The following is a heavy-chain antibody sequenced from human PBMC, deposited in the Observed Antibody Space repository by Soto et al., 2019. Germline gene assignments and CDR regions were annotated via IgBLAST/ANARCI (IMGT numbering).Heavy chain of an antibody. Sequence: SETLSLTCTVSGGSVSSNTYSWIWIRQPPGKGLEWIGYFFYSGGTNYNPSLKSRVTISVDTSKNQFSLKLRSVTAADTAVYYCARVLRDDYLSVVYGMDVWGQGTSVTVSS. J-gene: IGHJ6*02. CDR3: ARVLRDDYLSVVYGMDV. V-gene: IGHV4-61*01. CDR2: FFYSGGT. D-gene: IGHD5-12*01. CDR1: GGSVSSNTYS.